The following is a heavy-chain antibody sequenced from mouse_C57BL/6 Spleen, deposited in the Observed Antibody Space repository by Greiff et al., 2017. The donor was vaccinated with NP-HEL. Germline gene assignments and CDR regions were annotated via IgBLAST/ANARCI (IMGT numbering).Heavy chain of an antibody. D-gene: IGHD1-1*01. V-gene: IGHV5-17*01. CDR1: GFTFSDYG. Sequence: DVQLQESGGGLVKPGGSLKLSCAASGFTFSDYGMHWVRQAPEKGLEWVAYISSGSSTIYYADTVKGRFTISRDNDKNTLFLQLTSLRSEDKARYYCAREGYYGSSYGYFDVWGTGTTVTVSS. CDR2: ISSGSSTI. J-gene: IGHJ1*03. CDR3: AREGYYGSSYGYFDV.